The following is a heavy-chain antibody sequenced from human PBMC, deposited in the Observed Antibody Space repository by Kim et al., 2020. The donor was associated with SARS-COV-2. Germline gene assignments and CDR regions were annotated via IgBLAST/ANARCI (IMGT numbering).Heavy chain of an antibody. D-gene: IGHD2-15*01. CDR2: IYPGDSDT. CDR3: ASGYCSGGSCYQTPFWH. V-gene: IGHV5-51*01. CDR1: GYSFTSYW. J-gene: IGHJ1*01. Sequence: GESLKISCKGSGYSFTSYWIGWVRQMPGKCLEWMGIIYPGDSDTRYSPSFQGQVTISADKSISTAYLQWSSLKASDTAMYYCASGYCSGGSCYQTPFWHWGQGTLVTVSS.